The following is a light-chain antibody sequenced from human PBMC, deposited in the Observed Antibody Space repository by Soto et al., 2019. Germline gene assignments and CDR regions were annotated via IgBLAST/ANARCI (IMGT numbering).Light chain of an antibody. V-gene: IGKV1-5*03. CDR1: RSINTW. Sequence: DIQMTQSPSTLSASVGARIIITCRASRSINTWLAWYQQKPGEALKLLFYEGSTLERGGPSRFSGNGSGTEFTLTISRLQPDDYATSYCQQYKTYSRTCGQGTKVEVK. J-gene: IGKJ1*01. CDR3: QQYKTYSRT. CDR2: EGS.